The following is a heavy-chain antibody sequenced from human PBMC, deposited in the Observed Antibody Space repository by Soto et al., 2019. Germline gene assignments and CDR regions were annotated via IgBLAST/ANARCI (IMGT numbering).Heavy chain of an antibody. D-gene: IGHD2-15*01. J-gene: IGHJ3*02. CDR1: GFTFSSYG. Sequence: GGSLRLSCAASGFTFSSYGMHWVRQAPGKGLEWVAVISYDGTNNYYTESVKGRFTISRDNSKNTLFLQMNSLRAEDTAVFFCAKGDCSGGSCYFSAFDIWGKGTMVT. V-gene: IGHV3-30*18. CDR2: ISYDGTNN. CDR3: AKGDCSGGSCYFSAFDI.